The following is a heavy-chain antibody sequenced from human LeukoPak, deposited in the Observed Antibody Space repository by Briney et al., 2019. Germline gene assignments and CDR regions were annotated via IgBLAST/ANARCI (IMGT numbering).Heavy chain of an antibody. J-gene: IGHJ3*02. CDR1: GYSISSGYY. V-gene: IGHV4-38-2*01. Sequence: SETLSLTCAVSGYSISSGYYWGWIRQPPGKGLEWIGSIYHSGSTYYNPSLKSRVTISVDTSKNQFSLELSSVTAADTAVYYCARRWSDSSGYYLDAFDIWGQGTMVTVSS. CDR3: ARRWSDSSGYYLDAFDI. CDR2: IYHSGST. D-gene: IGHD3-22*01.